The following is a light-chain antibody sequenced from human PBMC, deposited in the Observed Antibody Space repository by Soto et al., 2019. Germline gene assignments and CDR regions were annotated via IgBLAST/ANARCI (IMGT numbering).Light chain of an antibody. CDR2: GND. CDR1: NSNIGDNY. V-gene: IGLV1-47*02. J-gene: IGLJ2*01. CDR3: ATWDDSLSAVV. Sequence: VLTQPPSASGTPGQRVTISCSGSNSNIGDNYVYWYQHLPGTAPKLLMFGNDMRPSGVPDRFSGSKFGASASLAISGLRAEDEADYYCATWDDSLSAVVFGGGTKLTVL.